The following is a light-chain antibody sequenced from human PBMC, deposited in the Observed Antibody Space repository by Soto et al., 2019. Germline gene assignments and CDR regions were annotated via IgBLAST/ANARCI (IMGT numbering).Light chain of an antibody. J-gene: IGLJ1*01. CDR2: RDR. Sequence: QSVLTQPPSVSGAPGQRVTISCTGSRSNIGAAYVVHWYQQLPGTAPKLLVYRDRNRPSGVPDRLSGSKSGTSASLAITGLRAEDEADYYCQSYDSSLSGLYVFGTGTKVTVL. CDR1: RSNIGAAYV. V-gene: IGLV1-40*01. CDR3: QSYDSSLSGLYV.